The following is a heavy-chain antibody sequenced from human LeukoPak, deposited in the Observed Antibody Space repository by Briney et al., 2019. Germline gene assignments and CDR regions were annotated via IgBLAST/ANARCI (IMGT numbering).Heavy chain of an antibody. CDR3: ARDAQIAAAAYYFDY. J-gene: IGHJ4*02. D-gene: IGHD6-13*01. Sequence: GGSLRLSCAASGFTFSRYPMQWVRQAPGKGLEWVAVISTDGRDIKYADSAKGRFTISRDNSKNTLSLQMNSLRGDDTAVYYCARDAQIAAAAYYFDYWGQGTLVTVSS. CDR2: ISTDGRDI. V-gene: IGHV3-30*04. CDR1: GFTFSRYP.